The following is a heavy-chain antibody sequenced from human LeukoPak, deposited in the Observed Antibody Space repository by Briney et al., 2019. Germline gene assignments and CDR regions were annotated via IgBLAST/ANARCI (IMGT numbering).Heavy chain of an antibody. CDR2: INPTGTGT. CDR1: GYSFTSHY. D-gene: IGHD5-18*01. V-gene: IGHV1-46*01. CDR3: ASGLIPDTAMVTLDY. J-gene: IGHJ4*02. Sequence: ASVKVSCKASGYSFTSHYMHWVRQAPVQGLEWVGLINPTGTGTIFAPKFQGRVTMTRDMSTTTDYMELSRLRSDDTAVYYCASGLIPDTAMVTLDYWGQGTLVTVSS.